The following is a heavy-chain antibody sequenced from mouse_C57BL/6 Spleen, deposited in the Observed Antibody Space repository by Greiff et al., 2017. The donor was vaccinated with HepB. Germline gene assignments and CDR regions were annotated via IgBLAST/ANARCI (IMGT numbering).Heavy chain of an antibody. J-gene: IGHJ2*01. CDR3: ARWGRDGYYDY. V-gene: IGHV1-80*01. CDR1: GYAFSSYW. CDR2: IYPGDGDT. D-gene: IGHD2-3*01. Sequence: VQLQQSGAELVKPGASVKISCKASGYAFSSYWMNWVKQRPGKGLEWIGQIYPGDGDTNYNGKFKGKATLTADKYSSTAYMQRSSLTSEDSAVYFCARWGRDGYYDYWGQGTTLTVSS.